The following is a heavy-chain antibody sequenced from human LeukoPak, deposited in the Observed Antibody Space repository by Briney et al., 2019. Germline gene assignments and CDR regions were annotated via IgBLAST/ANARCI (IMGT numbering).Heavy chain of an antibody. CDR3: ARGRRYCSSTSCYRYHLFDVRFDP. CDR1: GGSFRGYY. CDR2: INHSRST. Sequence: SETLSLICAVYGGSFRGYYWSWIRQPSGKGLEWIGEINHSRSTNYHPTLKSRVTISVDTSKNQCSLKLSSVTAADTAVYYCARGRRYCSSTSCYRYHLFDVRFDPWGQGTLVTVSS. D-gene: IGHD2-2*02. J-gene: IGHJ5*01. V-gene: IGHV4-34*01.